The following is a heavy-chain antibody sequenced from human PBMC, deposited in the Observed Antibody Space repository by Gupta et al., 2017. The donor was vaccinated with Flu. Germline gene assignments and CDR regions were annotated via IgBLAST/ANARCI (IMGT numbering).Heavy chain of an antibody. J-gene: IGHJ4*02. CDR3: ARWLVSRHYLDV. Sequence: QLHLQESGPGLVIPSETLSPTCSVSGASVTTPDFTCAWVRQPPGKGLEWIGDISSFAPTHYNPSLRRRLSISFDSSKNQVLLRLNFVTAADTGLYVCARWLVSRHYLDVWGQGTRVTVSA. CDR1: GASVTTPDFT. V-gene: IGHV4-39*01. D-gene: IGHD5-12*01. CDR2: ISSFAPT.